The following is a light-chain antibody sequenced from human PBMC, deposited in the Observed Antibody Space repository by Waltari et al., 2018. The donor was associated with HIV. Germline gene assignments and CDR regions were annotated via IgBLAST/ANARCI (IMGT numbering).Light chain of an antibody. J-gene: IGLJ2*01. CDR1: SSNIGSNH. V-gene: IGLV1-47*01. Sequence: QSVLTQPPSASGTPGQRVTISCSGSSSNIGSNHVYWYQHLPGTAPKLLIYVNSQRPSVVPDRFSGSKSGTSASLAISGLRSEDEGDYYCAAWDDSLRGPVFGGGSRLTVL. CDR2: VNS. CDR3: AAWDDSLRGPV.